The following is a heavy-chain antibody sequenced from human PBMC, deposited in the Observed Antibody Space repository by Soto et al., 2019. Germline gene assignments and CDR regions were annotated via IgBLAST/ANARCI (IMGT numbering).Heavy chain of an antibody. J-gene: IGHJ4*02. Sequence: EVQLLESGGGLVQPGGSLRLSCAASGFTFSNYAMTWVRQAPGKGLEWVSAISGSGGTTYYADSVKGRFTISRDNSKNTMELQMNGLRAEDTAVYYCAKRGGYGSGSLGDYWGQGTPVTVSS. V-gene: IGHV3-23*01. CDR2: ISGSGGTT. CDR1: GFTFSNYA. CDR3: AKRGGYGSGSLGDY. D-gene: IGHD3-10*01.